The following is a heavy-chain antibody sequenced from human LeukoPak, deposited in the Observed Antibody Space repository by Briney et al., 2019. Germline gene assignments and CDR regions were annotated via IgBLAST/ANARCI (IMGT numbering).Heavy chain of an antibody. J-gene: IGHJ4*02. CDR2: IYYSGST. CDR3: ARGGVVVAATPFDY. CDR1: GGSVSSGSYY. D-gene: IGHD2-15*01. V-gene: IGHV4-61*01. Sequence: SETLSLTCTVSGGSVSSGSYYWSWIRQPPGKGLEWIGYIYYSGSTNYNPSLKSRVTISVDTSKNQFSLKLSSVTAADTAVYYCARGGVVVAATPFDYWGQGTQVTVSS.